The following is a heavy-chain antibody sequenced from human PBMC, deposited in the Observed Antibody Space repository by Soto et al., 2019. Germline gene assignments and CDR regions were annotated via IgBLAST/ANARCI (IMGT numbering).Heavy chain of an antibody. J-gene: IGHJ4*02. Sequence: SGPTLVNPTQTLTLTCTFSGFSLSTSGVGVGWIRQPPGKALEWLALIYWDDDKRYSPSLKSRLTITKDTSKNQVVLTMTNMDPVDTATYYCAHRQFWGSYRYPGPFDYWGQGTLVTVSS. D-gene: IGHD3-16*02. V-gene: IGHV2-5*02. CDR2: IYWDDDK. CDR1: GFSLSTSGVG. CDR3: AHRQFWGSYRYPGPFDY.